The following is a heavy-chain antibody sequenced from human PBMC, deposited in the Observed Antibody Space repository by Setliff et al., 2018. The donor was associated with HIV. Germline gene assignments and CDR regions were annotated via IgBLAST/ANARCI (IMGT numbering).Heavy chain of an antibody. CDR2: ISGSSSTI. V-gene: IGHV3-48*01. Sequence: GGSLRLSCAASGFIFSGYSMNWVRQAPGKGLEWVAYISGSSSTIYYADSVKGRFTISRDTAKNSLYLQMNSLRAEDTAVYYCARDSGSTWYASSRSDYWGQGTLVTVSS. J-gene: IGHJ4*02. D-gene: IGHD6-13*01. CDR1: GFIFSGYS. CDR3: ARDSGSTWYASSRSDY.